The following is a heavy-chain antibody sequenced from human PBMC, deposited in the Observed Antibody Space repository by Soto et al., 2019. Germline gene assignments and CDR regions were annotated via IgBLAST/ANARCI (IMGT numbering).Heavy chain of an antibody. CDR2: ISGSGGST. CDR1: GFTFSSYA. D-gene: IGHD3-16*01. J-gene: IGHJ4*02. Sequence: PVGSLILSCAASGFTFSSYAMSWVRQAPGKGPEWVSAISGSGGSTYYADSVKGRFTISRDNSKNTLYLQMNSLRAEDTAVYYCAKSRTFLFGYWGKGTLVTVSS. CDR3: AKSRTFLFGY. V-gene: IGHV3-23*01.